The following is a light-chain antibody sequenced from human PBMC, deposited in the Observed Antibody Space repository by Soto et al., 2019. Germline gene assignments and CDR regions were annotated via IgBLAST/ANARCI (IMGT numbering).Light chain of an antibody. V-gene: IGLV2-23*02. Sequence: QSVLTQPASVSGSPGQSITISCTGTSSDVGSHNLVSWYQQPPGQAPKLMIYEVSKRPLGVSARFSASKSGNTASLTISGLQAEDEAYYYCCTYGGSRAVFGGGTQLTVL. CDR1: SSDVGSHNL. CDR2: EVS. J-gene: IGLJ7*01. CDR3: CTYGGSRAV.